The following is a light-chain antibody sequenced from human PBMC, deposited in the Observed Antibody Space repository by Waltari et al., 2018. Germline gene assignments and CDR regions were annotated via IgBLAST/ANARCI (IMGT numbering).Light chain of an antibody. Sequence: QPVLTQSPSASASLGASVKLTCTLSTGHSDFAIAWHQQQPERGPRYLMKLNSDGSHTKGDEIPDRFSGSSSGAERYLTNSSLQSEDEAAYYCQTWGSGIVTFGGGTQLTVL. V-gene: IGLV4-69*01. CDR1: TGHSDFA. CDR3: QTWGSGIVT. J-gene: IGLJ2*01. CDR2: LNSDGSH.